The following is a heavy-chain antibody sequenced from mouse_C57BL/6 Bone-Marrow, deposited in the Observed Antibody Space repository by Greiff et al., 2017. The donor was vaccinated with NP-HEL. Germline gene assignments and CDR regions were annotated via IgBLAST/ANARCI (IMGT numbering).Heavy chain of an antibody. D-gene: IGHD3-1*01. CDR1: GFTFSDYY. J-gene: IGHJ1*03. Sequence: EVKLMESGGGLVQPGGSLKLSCAASGFTFSDYYMYWVRQTPEKRLEWVAYISNGGGSTYYPDTVKGRFTISRDNAKNTLYLQMSRLKSEDTAMYYCARHGGLRDFDVWGTGTTVTVSS. V-gene: IGHV5-12*01. CDR3: ARHGGLRDFDV. CDR2: ISNGGGST.